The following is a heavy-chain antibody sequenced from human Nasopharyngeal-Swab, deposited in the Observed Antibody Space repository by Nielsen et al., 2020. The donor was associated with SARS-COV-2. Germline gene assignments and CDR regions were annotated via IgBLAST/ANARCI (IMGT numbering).Heavy chain of an antibody. D-gene: IGHD3-9*01. CDR2: INSDSSVR. J-gene: IGHJ4*02. Sequence: GESLKISCATSGFTFSNYGMTWVRQAPGKGLEWVSHINSDSSVRTYADSVKGRFTISRDDAKNSLYLQMNSLTTEDTAVYYCARVGICYNDWCGSYDSWGQGTLVTVSS. CDR1: GFTFSNYG. V-gene: IGHV3-48*01. CDR3: ARVGICYNDWCGSYDS.